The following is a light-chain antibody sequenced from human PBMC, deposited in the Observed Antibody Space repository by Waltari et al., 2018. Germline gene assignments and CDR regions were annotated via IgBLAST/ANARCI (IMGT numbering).Light chain of an antibody. CDR3: VLYMGSGIWV. V-gene: IGLV8-61*01. J-gene: IGLJ3*02. CDR2: STN. Sequence: QTVVTQEPSVYVSPGGTVTLTCGLSSGPVSTSYYPSWYQQTPGQAPRTLISSTNTRSSGVPDRFAGSILGNKAALTITGAQADDESDFYCVLYMGSGIWVFGGGTKLTVL. CDR1: SGPVSTSYY.